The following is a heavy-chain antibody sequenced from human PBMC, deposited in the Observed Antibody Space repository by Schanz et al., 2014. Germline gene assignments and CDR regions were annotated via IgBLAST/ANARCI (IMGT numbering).Heavy chain of an antibody. D-gene: IGHD1-26*01. CDR2: FERVDSEP. V-gene: IGHV1-24*01. J-gene: IGHJ4*02. Sequence: QVPLVQSGAEVKKAGASVKVSCKVSGYTLSKLSIHWVRQAHGKGLEWLGGFERVDSEPIYAPRFQGRVTMTKDSSTDTAYLEVTGLRSEDTAIYFCSTSGEDLEPTPNYWGQGTRITVSS. CDR3: STSGEDLEPTPNY. CDR1: GYTLSKLS.